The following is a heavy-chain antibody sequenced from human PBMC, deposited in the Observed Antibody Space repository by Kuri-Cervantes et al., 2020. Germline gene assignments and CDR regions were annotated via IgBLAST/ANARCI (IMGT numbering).Heavy chain of an antibody. CDR1: GFTVSSNY. J-gene: IGHJ4*02. Sequence: GGSLRLSCAASGFTVSSNYMSWVRQAPGKGLEWVSVIYSGGSTYYADSVKGRLTISRDNSKNTLYLQMNSLRAEDTAVYYCAKLTRFAEESFDYWGQGTLVTVSS. CDR3: AKLTRFAEESFDY. D-gene: IGHD4-23*01. CDR2: IYSGGST. V-gene: IGHV3-66*01.